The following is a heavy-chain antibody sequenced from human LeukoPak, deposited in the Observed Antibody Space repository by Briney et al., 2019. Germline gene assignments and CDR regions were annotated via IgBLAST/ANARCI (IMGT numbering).Heavy chain of an antibody. CDR3: ARDGYCSSTSCYSWFDP. V-gene: IGHV1-2*02. CDR2: INPNSGGT. D-gene: IGHD2-2*03. Sequence: GASVKVSCKASGYTFTGYYMHWVRQAPGQGLEWMGWINPNSGGTNYAQKFQGRVTMTRDTSISTAHMELSRLRSDDTAVYYCARDGYCSSTSCYSWFDPWGQGTLVTVSS. CDR1: GYTFTGYY. J-gene: IGHJ5*02.